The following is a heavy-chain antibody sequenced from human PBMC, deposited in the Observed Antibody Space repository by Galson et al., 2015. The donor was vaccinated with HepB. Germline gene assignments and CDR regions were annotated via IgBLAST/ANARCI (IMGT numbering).Heavy chain of an antibody. V-gene: IGHV3-23*01. CDR3: AKALGSTWNFDY. CDR1: GFTFSSYA. Sequence: SLRLSCAASGFTFSSYAMSWVRQAPGKGLEWVSGISGSGDTTYYADFVKGRFTISRDNSKNTLYLQMNSLSAEDTAVYYCAKALGSTWNFDYWGQGALVTVSS. J-gene: IGHJ4*02. CDR2: ISGSGDTT. D-gene: IGHD6-13*01.